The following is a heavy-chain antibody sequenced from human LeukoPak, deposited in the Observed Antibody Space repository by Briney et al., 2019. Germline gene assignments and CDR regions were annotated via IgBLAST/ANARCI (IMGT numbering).Heavy chain of an antibody. CDR1: GFTFSNAW. J-gene: IGHJ4*02. CDR3: TTDLREYYCSSTSCYWSRGY. Sequence: GGSLRLSCAASGFTFSNAWMSWVRQAPGKGLEWVGRIKSKTDGGTTDYAAPVKGRFTISRDDSKNTLYLQMNSLKTEDTAVYYCTTDLREYYCSSTSCYWSRGYWGQGTLVTVSS. D-gene: IGHD2-2*01. V-gene: IGHV3-15*01. CDR2: IKSKTDGGTT.